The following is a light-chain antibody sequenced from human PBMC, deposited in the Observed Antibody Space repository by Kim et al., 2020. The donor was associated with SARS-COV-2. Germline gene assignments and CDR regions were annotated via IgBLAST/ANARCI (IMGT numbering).Light chain of an antibody. CDR1: RSNIGTNF. J-gene: IGLJ3*02. CDR2: MNN. V-gene: IGLV1-47*01. CDR3: AAWDDSLTGPM. Sequence: QSVLTQPSSASGTPGQRVTISCSGTRSNIGTNFVYWYQQLPGTAPKLLIHMNNERPSGVPDRFSGSKSGTSASLAISGLQSEDEADYYCAAWDDSLTGPMFGAGNQLTVL.